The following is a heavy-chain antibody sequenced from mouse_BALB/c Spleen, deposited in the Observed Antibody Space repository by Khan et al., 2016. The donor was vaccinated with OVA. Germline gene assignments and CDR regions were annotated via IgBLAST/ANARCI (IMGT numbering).Heavy chain of an antibody. CDR1: GFTFSSYG. Sequence: EVELVESGGDLVKPGGSLKLSCAASGFTFSSYGMSWVRQTPDKRLEWVAIISTSGRYTYYPDSVKGRFTISRDNAKNTLYLPMSSLKSADTAMHYRGRLLYGSSYDDYDMDYGGQGTSVTVS. CDR3: GRLLYGSSYDDYDMDY. V-gene: IGHV5-6*01. J-gene: IGHJ4*01. D-gene: IGHD1-1*02. CDR2: ISTSGRYT.